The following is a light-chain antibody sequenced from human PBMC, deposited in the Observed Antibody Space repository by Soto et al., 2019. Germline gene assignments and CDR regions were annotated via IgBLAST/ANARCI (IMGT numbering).Light chain of an antibody. CDR3: QQYDNLPPIT. J-gene: IGKJ5*01. CDR1: QSISVW. Sequence: DIQVTQSPSSLSASVGDRVSITCRTNQSISVWLNWYQQKPGKAPKILMYAESTLQSGVASRFIGSGSGTDFTFTISSLQPEDIATYYCQQYDNLPPITFGQGTRLEI. V-gene: IGKV1-33*01. CDR2: AES.